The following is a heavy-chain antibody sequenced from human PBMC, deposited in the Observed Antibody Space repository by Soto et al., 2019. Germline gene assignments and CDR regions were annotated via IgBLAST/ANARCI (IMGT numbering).Heavy chain of an antibody. Sequence: SETLSLTCTVSGGPISSGDYYWSWIRQPPGKGLEWIGYIYYSGSTYYNPSLKSRVTISVDTSKNQFSLKLSSVTAADTAVYYCARASYGSGSFVYDWFDPWGQGTLVTVSS. CDR2: IYYSGST. J-gene: IGHJ5*02. CDR3: ARASYGSGSFVYDWFDP. D-gene: IGHD3-10*01. V-gene: IGHV4-30-4*01. CDR1: GGPISSGDYY.